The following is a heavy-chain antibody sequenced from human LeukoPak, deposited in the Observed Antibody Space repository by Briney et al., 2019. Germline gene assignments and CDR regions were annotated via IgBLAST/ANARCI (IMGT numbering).Heavy chain of an antibody. J-gene: IGHJ4*02. V-gene: IGHV4-39*01. D-gene: IGHD6-6*01. Sequence: SETLSLSCTVSGGSISSNDYYWDWIRQPPGMGLEYIGSIYYSGSTYYNPSLKSRVTISVDTSKNQFSLKLSSVTAADTAVYYCARHRGSSSLFDYWGQGTLVTVSS. CDR3: ARHRGSSSLFDY. CDR1: GGSISSNDYY. CDR2: IYYSGST.